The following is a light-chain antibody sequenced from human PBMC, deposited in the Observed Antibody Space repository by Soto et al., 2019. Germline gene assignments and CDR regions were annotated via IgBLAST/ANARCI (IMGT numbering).Light chain of an antibody. V-gene: IGKV1-5*01. J-gene: IGKJ1*01. CDR2: AAS. CDR1: RDIGDW. Sequence: DIRITQSPSSVSASVLYRVSITCRASRDIGDWLAWYQQKPGKAPKLLVYAASSLESGVPSRFSGSGSGTEFTLTISSLQPDDFATYYCQQYNSYSWTFGQGTKVDIK. CDR3: QQYNSYSWT.